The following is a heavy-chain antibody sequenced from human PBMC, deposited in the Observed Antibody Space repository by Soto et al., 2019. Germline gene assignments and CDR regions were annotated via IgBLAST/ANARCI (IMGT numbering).Heavy chain of an antibody. CDR1: GGSISSYY. J-gene: IGHJ4*02. D-gene: IGHD6-13*01. Sequence: PSETLSLTCTVSGGSISSYYWILIRQPPGKGLEWIGYIYYSGSTNYNPSLKSRVTISVDTSKNQFSLKLSSVTAADTAVYYCARGNSRTFDYWGQGTLVTVSS. CDR3: ARGNSRTFDY. V-gene: IGHV4-59*01. CDR2: IYYSGST.